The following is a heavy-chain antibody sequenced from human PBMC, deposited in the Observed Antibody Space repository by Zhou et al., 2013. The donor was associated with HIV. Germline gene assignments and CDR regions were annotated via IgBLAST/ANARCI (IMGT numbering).Heavy chain of an antibody. D-gene: IGHD5-12*01. Sequence: VQLVQSGTEVRKPGTSVKISCTASGGTFENYPVSWVRQAPGQGLEWMGEIIPMFGTSNYAQKFQGRVTITADESTTTAYMDLSSLRSEDTAVYYCARDEMATPLGYYYMDVWGKGTTVTVSS. CDR2: IIPMFGTS. CDR3: ARDEMATPLGYYYMDV. J-gene: IGHJ6*03. CDR1: GGTFENYP. V-gene: IGHV1-69*12.